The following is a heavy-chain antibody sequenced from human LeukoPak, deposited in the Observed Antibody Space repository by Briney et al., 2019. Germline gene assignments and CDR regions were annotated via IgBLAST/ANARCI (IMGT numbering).Heavy chain of an antibody. CDR1: GFTFSSYG. V-gene: IGHV3-30*18. CDR2: ISYDGSNK. J-gene: IGHJ4*02. D-gene: IGHD3-9*01. CDR3: AKDSRRYNILTGYYSGGRGYFDY. Sequence: GGSLRLSCAASGFTFSSYGMSWVRQAPGKGLEWVAIISYDGSNKYYADSVKGRFTISRDNSKNTLYLQMNSLRAEDTALYYCAKDSRRYNILTGYYSGGRGYFDYWGQGTLVTVSS.